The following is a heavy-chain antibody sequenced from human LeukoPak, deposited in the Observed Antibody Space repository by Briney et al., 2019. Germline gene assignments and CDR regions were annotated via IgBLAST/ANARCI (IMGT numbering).Heavy chain of an antibody. V-gene: IGHV4-59*01. CDR3: ATSYDHGWLIGS. Sequence: SETLSLTCTVSGGSITNDYWNWIRLSSGKQLEWIGSIHYSGTINYSPSLKSRITISLDTSKNQFSLKLSSVTAADTAMYYCATSYDHGWLIGSWGQGTLVTVSS. CDR1: GGSITNDY. D-gene: IGHD3-16*01. CDR2: IHYSGTI. J-gene: IGHJ4*02.